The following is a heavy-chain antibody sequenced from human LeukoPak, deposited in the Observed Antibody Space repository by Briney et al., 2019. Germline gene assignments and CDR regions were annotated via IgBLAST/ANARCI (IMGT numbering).Heavy chain of an antibody. Sequence: PGGSLRLSCAASGFTFSSYSMNWVRQAPGKGLEWVSYISSSSSTIYYADSVKGRFTISRDNPKNSLYLQMNSLRAEDTAVYYCARGPPYYDFWSGSPWFDPWGQGTVVSVSS. V-gene: IGHV3-48*01. CDR2: ISSSSSTI. CDR3: ARGPPYYDFWSGSPWFDP. D-gene: IGHD3-3*01. J-gene: IGHJ5*02. CDR1: GFTFSSYS.